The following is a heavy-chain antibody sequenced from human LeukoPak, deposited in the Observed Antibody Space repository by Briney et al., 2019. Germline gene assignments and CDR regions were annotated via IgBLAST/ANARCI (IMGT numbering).Heavy chain of an antibody. V-gene: IGHV3-30*03. J-gene: IGHJ4*02. CDR2: ISYDGSNK. CDR1: GFTFSSYG. Sequence: GGSLRLSCAASGFTFSSYGMHWVRQAPGKGLEWVAVISYDGSNKYYADSVKGRFTISRDNSKNTLYLQMNSLRAEDTAVYYCAPPTTVTAHFDYWGQGTLVTVSS. CDR3: APPTTVTAHFDY. D-gene: IGHD4-17*01.